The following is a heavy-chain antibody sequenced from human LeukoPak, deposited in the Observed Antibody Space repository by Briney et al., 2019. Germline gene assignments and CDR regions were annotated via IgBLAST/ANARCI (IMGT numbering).Heavy chain of an antibody. D-gene: IGHD5-18*01. J-gene: IGHJ4*02. Sequence: KPGGSLRLSCAASGFTFSSYSMNWVRQAPGKGLEWVSSISSSSSYIYYADSVQGRFTISRDNAKDSLSLQMNSLRAEDTAVFYCARPIDPYSYGSFDYWGQGTLVTVSS. CDR2: ISSSSSYI. CDR1: GFTFSSYS. CDR3: ARPIDPYSYGSFDY. V-gene: IGHV3-21*01.